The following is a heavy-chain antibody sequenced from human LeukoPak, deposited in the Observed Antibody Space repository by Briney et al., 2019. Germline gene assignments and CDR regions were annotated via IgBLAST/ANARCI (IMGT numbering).Heavy chain of an antibody. J-gene: IGHJ4*02. CDR1: GFTFNTYT. CDR3: ARGDVDTAMVSY. V-gene: IGHV3-23*01. Sequence: GGSLRLSCAASGFTFNTYTMNWVRQAPGKGLEWVSGTTGSGGSTYYADSVKGRFTISRDNSKNTLYLQMNSLRAEDTAVYYCARGDVDTAMVSYWGQGTLVTVSS. CDR2: TTGSGGST. D-gene: IGHD5-18*01.